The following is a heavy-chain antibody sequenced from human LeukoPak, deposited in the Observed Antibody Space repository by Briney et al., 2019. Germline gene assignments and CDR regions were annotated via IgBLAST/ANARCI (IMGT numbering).Heavy chain of an antibody. Sequence: AETLSLTCTVSGDSISSYYWSWIRQPPGKGLEWIGYIYYSGGTDYNPSLKSRVTISVDTSKNQFSLKLRSVTAADTAVYYCAGHVTISGPYDASDIWGQGTMITVSP. CDR2: IYYSGGT. D-gene: IGHD5-24*01. V-gene: IGHV4-59*08. CDR3: AGHVTISGPYDASDI. J-gene: IGHJ3*02. CDR1: GDSISSYY.